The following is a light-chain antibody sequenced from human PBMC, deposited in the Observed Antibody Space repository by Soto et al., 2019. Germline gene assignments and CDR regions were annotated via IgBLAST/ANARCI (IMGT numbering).Light chain of an antibody. CDR3: QQYGSTPLT. Sequence: EIVVTQSPGTLSLSPPERATLSCRASQSVSSRYLALYQQKPGQAPRLLIYGASSRATGIPDRFSGSVSGTDFTLTIRRLDPEDCAVYYGQQYGSTPLTFCGATKLDIK. J-gene: IGKJ4*01. CDR1: QSVSSRY. V-gene: IGKV3-20*01. CDR2: GAS.